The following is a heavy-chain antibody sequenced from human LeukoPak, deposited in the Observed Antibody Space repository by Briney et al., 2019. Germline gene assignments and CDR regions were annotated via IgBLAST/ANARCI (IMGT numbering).Heavy chain of an antibody. CDR1: GGTFSSYA. J-gene: IGHJ6*03. Sequence: SVKVSCKASGGTFSSYAISWVRQAPGQGLEWMGGIIPIFGTANYAQKFQGRVTMTRDTSISTAYMELSRLRSDDTAVYYCARGDLLPYYYYYMDVWGKGTTVTISS. CDR3: ARGDLLPYYYYYMDV. CDR2: IIPIFGTA. D-gene: IGHD2-15*01. V-gene: IGHV1-69*05.